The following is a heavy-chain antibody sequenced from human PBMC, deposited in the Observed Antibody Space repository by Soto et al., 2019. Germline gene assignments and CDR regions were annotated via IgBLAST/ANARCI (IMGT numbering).Heavy chain of an antibody. J-gene: IGHJ6*02. D-gene: IGHD3-16*02. CDR1: GYSFAIYW. V-gene: IGHV5-51*01. Sequence: GESLKISCDGSGYSFAIYWIGLVLQMPGKDLEWMGIIYPGDSDTRYSPSFQGQVTISADKSLRTAYLQWTSLRASDTALYYCARTRSFTTCYTRADVWGQGTTVTVSS. CDR2: IYPGDSDT. CDR3: ARTRSFTTCYTRADV.